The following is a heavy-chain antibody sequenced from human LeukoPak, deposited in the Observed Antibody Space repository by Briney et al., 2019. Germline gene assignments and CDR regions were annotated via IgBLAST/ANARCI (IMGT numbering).Heavy chain of an antibody. CDR2: IYYSGST. CDR3: ARDYGDYFRWFDP. Sequence: SETLSLTCTVSGGSISSGDYYWSWIRQPPGKGLEWIGYIYYSGSTYYNPSLKSRVNISVDTSKNQFSLRLTSVTAADTAVYYCARDYGDYFRWFDPWGQGTLVTVSS. J-gene: IGHJ5*02. D-gene: IGHD4-17*01. CDR1: GGSISSGDYY. V-gene: IGHV4-30-4*01.